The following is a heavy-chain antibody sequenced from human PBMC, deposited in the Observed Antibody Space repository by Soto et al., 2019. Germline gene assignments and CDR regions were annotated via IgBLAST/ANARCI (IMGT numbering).Heavy chain of an antibody. CDR3: ARGRVHYYDSSGYYYGRVDYYNYGMDV. CDR1: GGSFSGYY. CDR2: INHSGST. V-gene: IGHV4-34*01. Sequence: PSETLSLTCAVYGGSFSGYYWSWIRQPPGKGLEWIGEINHSGSTNYNPSLKSRVTISVDTSKNQFSLKLSSVTAADTAVYYCARGRVHYYDSSGYYYGRVDYYNYGMDVWGQGTTVTVSS. D-gene: IGHD3-22*01. J-gene: IGHJ6*02.